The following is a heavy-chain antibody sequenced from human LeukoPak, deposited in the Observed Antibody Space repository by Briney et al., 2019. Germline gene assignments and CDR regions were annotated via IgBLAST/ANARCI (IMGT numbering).Heavy chain of an antibody. V-gene: IGHV1-8*01. CDR1: GYTFTIYD. CDR2: MNPNSGNT. J-gene: IGHJ3*02. D-gene: IGHD3-22*01. CDR3: ARGTYYYDSSGLDAFDI. Sequence: ASVTVSCKASGYTFTIYDINWVRQATGQGREWMGWMNPNSGNTGYAQKFQGRVTMTRNTSTSTAYMELGSLRSEDTAVYYCARGTYYYDSSGLDAFDIWGQGTMVTVSS.